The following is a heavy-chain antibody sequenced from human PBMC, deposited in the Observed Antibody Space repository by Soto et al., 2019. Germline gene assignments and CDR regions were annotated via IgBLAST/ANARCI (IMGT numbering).Heavy chain of an antibody. J-gene: IGHJ6*02. D-gene: IGHD2-2*01. CDR1: GYSFSSYW. V-gene: IGHV5-51*01. CDR3: ASSPRGYCSSTSCRELGNYYGMDV. CDR2: IFPADSDT. Sequence: GESLKISCKGSGYSFSSYWIGWVRQMPGKGLEWMGIIFPADSDTRYSPSFQGQVTISADKSTSTAYLQWSSLKASDTAMYYCASSPRGYCSSTSCRELGNYYGMDVWGQGTTVTVSS.